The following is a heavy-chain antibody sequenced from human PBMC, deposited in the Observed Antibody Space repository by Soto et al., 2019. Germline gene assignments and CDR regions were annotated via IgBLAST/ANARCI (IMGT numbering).Heavy chain of an antibody. V-gene: IGHV4-59*01. CDR2: IYYSGST. J-gene: IGHJ6*03. D-gene: IGHD3-10*01. CDR3: ARGRDYGSGDYYYYYMDV. Sequence: SETLSLTCTVSGGSISTYYWSWIRQPPGKGLEWIGYIYYSGSTNYNPSLKSRVTISVDTSKKQFSLKLSSVTAADTAVYYCARGRDYGSGDYYYYYMDVWGKGTTVTVSS. CDR1: GGSISTYY.